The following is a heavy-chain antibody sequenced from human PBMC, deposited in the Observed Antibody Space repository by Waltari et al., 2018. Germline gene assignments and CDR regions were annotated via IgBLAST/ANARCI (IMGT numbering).Heavy chain of an antibody. D-gene: IGHD6-19*01. CDR3: ARHSKGVSSGSIDY. J-gene: IGHJ4*02. V-gene: IGHV4-39*01. CDR1: GGSISSSSYY. Sequence: QLQLQESGPGLVKPSETLSLTCTVSGGSISSSSYYWGWIRQPPGKGLEWIGSIYYSGSTYYNPSLKSRVTISVDTSKNQFSLKLSSVTAADTAVYYCARHSKGVSSGSIDYWGQGTLVTVSS. CDR2: IYYSGST.